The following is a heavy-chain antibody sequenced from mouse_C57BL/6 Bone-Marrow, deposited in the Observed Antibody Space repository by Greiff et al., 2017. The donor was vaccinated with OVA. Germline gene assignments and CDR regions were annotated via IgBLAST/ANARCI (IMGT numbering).Heavy chain of an antibody. CDR1: GFNIKDDY. CDR2: IDPENGDT. Sequence: EVMLVESGAELVRPGASVKLSCTASGFNIKDDYMHWVKQRPEQGLEWIGWIDPENGDTESASKFQGKATITADTSSNTAYLQLSSLTSEDTAVYYCTSIYDGYFWCAYWGQGTLVTVSA. J-gene: IGHJ3*01. D-gene: IGHD2-3*01. CDR3: TSIYDGYFWCAY. V-gene: IGHV14-4*01.